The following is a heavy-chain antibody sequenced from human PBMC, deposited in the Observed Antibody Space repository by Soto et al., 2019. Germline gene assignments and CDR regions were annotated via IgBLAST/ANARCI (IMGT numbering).Heavy chain of an antibody. Sequence: SVKVSCKASGGTFSSYAISWVRQAPGQGLEWMGGIIPIFGTANYAQKFQGRVTITADESTSTAYMELSSLRSEDTAVYYCARGDCSGGSCYRPGYYYGMDVWGQGTTVTVSS. CDR3: ARGDCSGGSCYRPGYYYGMDV. CDR1: GGTFSSYA. J-gene: IGHJ6*02. D-gene: IGHD2-15*01. CDR2: IIPIFGTA. V-gene: IGHV1-69*13.